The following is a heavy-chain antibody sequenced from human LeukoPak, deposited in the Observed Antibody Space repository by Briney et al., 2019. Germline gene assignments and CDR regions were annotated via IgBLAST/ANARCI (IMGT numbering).Heavy chain of an antibody. CDR3: ARVGLVRGFDY. CDR2: IVVGSGNT. CDR1: GFTFTSSA. Sequence: ASVKVSCKASGFTFTSSAMQWVRQARGQRLEWIGWIVVGSGNTNYAQKFQERVTITRNTSISTAYMELSSLRSEDTAVYYCARVGLVRGFDYWGQGTLVTVSS. J-gene: IGHJ4*02. D-gene: IGHD6-19*01. V-gene: IGHV1-58*02.